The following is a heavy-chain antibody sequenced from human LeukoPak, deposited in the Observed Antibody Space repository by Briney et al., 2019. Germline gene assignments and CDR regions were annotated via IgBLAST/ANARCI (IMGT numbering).Heavy chain of an antibody. D-gene: IGHD2-15*01. CDR2: IQDDESNK. Sequence: GGSLRLSCAASGFTFSSFGMRWVRQAPGKGLEWVAFIQDDESNKFYADSVKGRFTISRDNSKNTLFLQMNSLRPEDTALYYCAKQMVERPHYYYMDVWGKGTAVTVSS. CDR1: GFTFSSFG. CDR3: AKQMVERPHYYYMDV. J-gene: IGHJ6*03. V-gene: IGHV3-30*02.